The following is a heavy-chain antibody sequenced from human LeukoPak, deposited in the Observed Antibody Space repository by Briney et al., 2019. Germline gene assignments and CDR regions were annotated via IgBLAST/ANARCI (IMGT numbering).Heavy chain of an antibody. D-gene: IGHD3-3*01. CDR3: AKGNYYDFWSGFPIPRQPPDY. J-gene: IGHJ4*02. V-gene: IGHV3-30*18. Sequence: GGSLRLSCAASGFTFSSYGMHWVRQAPGKGLEWVAVISYDGSNKYYADSVKGRFTISRDNSKNTLYLQMNSLRAEDTAVYYCAKGNYYDFWSGFPIPRQPPDYWGQGTLVTVSS. CDR2: ISYDGSNK. CDR1: GFTFSSYG.